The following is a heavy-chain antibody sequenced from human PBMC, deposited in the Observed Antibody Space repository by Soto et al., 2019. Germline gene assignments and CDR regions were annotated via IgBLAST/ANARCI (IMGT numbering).Heavy chain of an antibody. CDR1: SGSISSSNW. CDR2: INHSGST. J-gene: IGHJ6*03. D-gene: IGHD3-3*01. V-gene: IGHV4-4*02. Sequence: PSETLSLTCAVSSGSISSSNWWSWIRQPPGKGLEWIGEINHSGSTNYNPSLKSRVTISVDTSKNQFSLKPSSVTAADTAVYYCAREGYDFWSGYYTPYYYYMDVWGKGTTVTVSS. CDR3: AREGYDFWSGYYTPYYYYMDV.